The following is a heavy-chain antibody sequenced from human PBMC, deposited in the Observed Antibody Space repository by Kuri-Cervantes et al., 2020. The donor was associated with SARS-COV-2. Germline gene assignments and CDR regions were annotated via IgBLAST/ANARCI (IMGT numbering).Heavy chain of an antibody. CDR2: ISAYNGNT. CDR1: GYTFTSYG. J-gene: IGHJ6*02. V-gene: IGHV1-18*01. D-gene: IGHD6-6*01. Sequence: ASVKVSCKASGYTFTSYGISWVRQAPGQGLEWMGWISAYNGNTNYAQKFQGRVTITADESTSTAYMELSSLRSEDTAVYYCAGGEQLVLWYYYYGMDVWGQGTTVTVSS. CDR3: AGGEQLVLWYYYYGMDV.